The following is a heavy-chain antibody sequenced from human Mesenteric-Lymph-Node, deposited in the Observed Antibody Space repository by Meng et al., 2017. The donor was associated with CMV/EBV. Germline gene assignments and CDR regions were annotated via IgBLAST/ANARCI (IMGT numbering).Heavy chain of an antibody. CDR2: INWNSGRT. CDR3: AKSTTAILRGGASYYYYGMDV. J-gene: IGHJ6*02. D-gene: IGHD2-2*02. Sequence: GESLKISCAASGFTFDDYGMTWVRQVPGKGLEWVSGINWNSGRTAYADSVKGRFTISRDNAKNSLYLQMNSLRAEDTALYHCAKSTTAILRGGASYYYYGMDVWGQGTTVTVSS. CDR1: GFTFDDYG. V-gene: IGHV3-20*01.